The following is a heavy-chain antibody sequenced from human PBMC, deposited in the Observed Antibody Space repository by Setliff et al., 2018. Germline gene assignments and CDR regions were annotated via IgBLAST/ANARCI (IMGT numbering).Heavy chain of an antibody. D-gene: IGHD2-8*01. CDR3: SRLVRYCTTTTCQTLSGGEH. CDR2: VTIYNGNT. V-gene: IGHV1-18*01. CDR1: GYTFNNYG. J-gene: IGHJ1*01. Sequence: ASVKVSCKASGYTFNNYGVAWVRQAPGQGLDWMGWVTIYNGNTKYAQNLQGRLTLSTDRSTNTVYMDLRSLRSDDTAIYYCSRLVRYCTTTTCQTLSGGEHWGPGTLVTVSS.